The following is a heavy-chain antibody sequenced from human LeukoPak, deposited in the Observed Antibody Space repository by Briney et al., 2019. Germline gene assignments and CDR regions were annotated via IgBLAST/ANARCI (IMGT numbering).Heavy chain of an antibody. Sequence: PSETLSLTRTVSGGSISNSYWNWIRQPPGKGLEWIAYIDDSGSTNYNPSLKSRVTISVDTSKNQFSLKLSSVTAADTAVYYCARQTRNSLDYYYYYGMDVWGQGTTVTVSS. CDR1: GGSISNSY. V-gene: IGHV4-59*01. CDR3: ARQTRNSLDYYYYYGMDV. J-gene: IGHJ6*02. D-gene: IGHD2-2*01. CDR2: IDDSGST.